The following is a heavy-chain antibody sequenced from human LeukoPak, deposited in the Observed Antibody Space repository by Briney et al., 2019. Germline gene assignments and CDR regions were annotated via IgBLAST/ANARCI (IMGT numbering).Heavy chain of an antibody. J-gene: IGHJ4*02. CDR1: GFTFSSYG. CDR3: AGVPRPYYYDSSGYYGYFDY. CDR2: ILYDANNK. D-gene: IGHD3-22*01. V-gene: IGHV3-30*03. Sequence: GGSLRLSCAASGFTFSSYGMHWVRQASGKGLEWVAVILYDANNKYYADSVKGRFTISRDNPKNTLFLQLNSLRDEDTAVYYCAGVPRPYYYDSSGYYGYFDYWGQGTLVTVSS.